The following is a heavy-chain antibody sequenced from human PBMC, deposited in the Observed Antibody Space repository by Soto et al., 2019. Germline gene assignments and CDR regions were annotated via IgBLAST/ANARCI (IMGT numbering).Heavy chain of an antibody. Sequence: GASMKVSCQASWSTLSSYAISWVRPAPGQGLEWMGGIIPIFGTANYAQKFQGRVTITADESTSTAYMELSSLRSDDTAVYYCAREELPDSVAGFWFYWGQGTLVTVSS. CDR1: WSTLSSYA. CDR3: AREELPDSVAGFWFY. D-gene: IGHD6-19*01. V-gene: IGHV1-69*13. J-gene: IGHJ4*02. CDR2: IIPIFGTA.